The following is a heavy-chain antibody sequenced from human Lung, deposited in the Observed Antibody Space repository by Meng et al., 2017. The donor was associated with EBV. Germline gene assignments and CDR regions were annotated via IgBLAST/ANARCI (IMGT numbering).Heavy chain of an antibody. CDR3: ARVVAGRYNWFDP. CDR1: GDSIRSGGYY. Sequence: QVQLQESGPGLVKPSQTLSLTCTVSGDSIRSGGYYWSWIRQHPGKGLEWIGYIYYSGNTYYNPSLKSRVTISIDTSKNQFSLKLSSVTAADTAVYFCARVVAGRYNWFDPWGQGTLVTVSS. J-gene: IGHJ5*02. V-gene: IGHV4-31*03. CDR2: IYYSGNT. D-gene: IGHD6-6*01.